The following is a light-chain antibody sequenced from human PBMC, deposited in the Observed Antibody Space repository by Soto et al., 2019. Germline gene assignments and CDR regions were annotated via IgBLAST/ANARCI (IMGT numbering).Light chain of an antibody. CDR3: QQYGSSPGT. J-gene: IGKJ1*01. V-gene: IGKV3-20*01. Sequence: EIVLTQSPGTLSLSPGERATLSCRASQTVTNRYLAWYRQKPGQAPSLLIFGASIGDTGIPDRVSGGGSGTDFTLTINRLEPEDFAVYYCQQYGSSPGTFGQGTKVEIK. CDR1: QTVTNRY. CDR2: GAS.